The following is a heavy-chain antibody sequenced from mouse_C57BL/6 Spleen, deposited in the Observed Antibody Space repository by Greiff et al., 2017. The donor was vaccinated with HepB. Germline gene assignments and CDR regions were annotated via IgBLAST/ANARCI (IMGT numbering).Heavy chain of an antibody. CDR3: ARGRYDYPSFAY. Sequence: EVQGVESGGDLVKPGGSLKLSCAASGFTFSSYGMSWVRQTPDKRLEWVATISSGGSYTYYPDSVKGRFTISRDNAKNTLYLQMSSLKSEDTAMYYCARGRYDYPSFAYWGQGTPVTVSA. J-gene: IGHJ3*01. V-gene: IGHV5-6*01. CDR1: GFTFSSYG. D-gene: IGHD2-4*01. CDR2: ISSGGSYT.